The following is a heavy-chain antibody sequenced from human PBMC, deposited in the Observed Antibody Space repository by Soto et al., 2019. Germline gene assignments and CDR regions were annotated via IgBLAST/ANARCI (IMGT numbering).Heavy chain of an antibody. CDR1: GGSISSYY. CDR2: IYYTEKT. D-gene: IGHD2-2*01. J-gene: IGHJ6*02. V-gene: IGHV4-59*01. Sequence: QVQLQQSGPGLVKPSETLSLTCTVSGGSISSYYWSWSRQPPGKGLDWIGYIYYTEKTNYNSSLNSPATNSVDTSKNQFSLTLRSVTAAATGVYFCARATFQLLHPYYYGMDVWGQGTAVTVSS. CDR3: ARATFQLLHPYYYGMDV.